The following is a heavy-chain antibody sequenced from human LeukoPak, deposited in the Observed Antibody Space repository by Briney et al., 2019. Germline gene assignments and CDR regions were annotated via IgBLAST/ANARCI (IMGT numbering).Heavy chain of an antibody. J-gene: IGHJ5*02. D-gene: IGHD6-6*01. CDR2: IYYSGST. V-gene: IGHV4-39*02. CDR3: AREATVLSGIAARPTPDWFDP. CDR1: GGSISSSSYY. Sequence: SETLSLTCTVSGGSISSSSYYWGWIRQPPGKGLEWIGSIYYSGSTYYNPSLKSRVTISVDTSKNQFSLKLSSVTAADTAVYYCAREATVLSGIAARPTPDWFDPWGQGTLVTVSS.